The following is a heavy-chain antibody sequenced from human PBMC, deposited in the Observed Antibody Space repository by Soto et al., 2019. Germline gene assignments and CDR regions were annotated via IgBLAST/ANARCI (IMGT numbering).Heavy chain of an antibody. D-gene: IGHD3-3*01. CDR1: GFTFSNAW. Sequence: EVQLVESGGGLVQPGGSLRLSCAASGFTFSNAWMSWVRQAPGKGLEWVGRIKSKTDGGTTDYAAPVKGRFTISRDDSKNTLYLQMNSLKTEDTAVYYCTTGTYYDFWSGYYPGGWFDPWGQGTLVTVSS. CDR2: IKSKTDGGTT. CDR3: TTGTYYDFWSGYYPGGWFDP. J-gene: IGHJ5*02. V-gene: IGHV3-15*01.